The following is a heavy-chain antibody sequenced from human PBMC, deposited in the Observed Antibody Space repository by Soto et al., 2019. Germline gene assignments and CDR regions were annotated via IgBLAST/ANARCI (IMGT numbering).Heavy chain of an antibody. V-gene: IGHV4-39*02. J-gene: IGHJ5*02. CDR2: IYYSGGT. CDR1: GGSISSSSYY. D-gene: IGHD2-2*01. CDR3: GRGLKYCSSNTCAEKRFDP. Sequence: PLETLSLTCSVSGGSISSSSYYWGWIRQPPGKGLEWIGSIYYSGGTYYNPSLKSRVTISVDTSKNHFSLKLSSVTAADAAVYYCGRGLKYCSSNTCAEKRFDPWGQATLVAVSS.